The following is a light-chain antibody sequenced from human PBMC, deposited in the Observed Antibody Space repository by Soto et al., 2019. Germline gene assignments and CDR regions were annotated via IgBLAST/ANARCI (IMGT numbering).Light chain of an antibody. CDR2: KAS. V-gene: IGKV1-5*03. Sequence: DIQMTQSPSTLSASVGDRVTITCRASQTISTLLAWYQQRPGKAPNLLIYKASSLESGVPSRFSGSGSGTEFTLTISSLQPYDFATYFCQQYSTYPWTFGQGTKV. CDR1: QTISTL. CDR3: QQYSTYPWT. J-gene: IGKJ1*01.